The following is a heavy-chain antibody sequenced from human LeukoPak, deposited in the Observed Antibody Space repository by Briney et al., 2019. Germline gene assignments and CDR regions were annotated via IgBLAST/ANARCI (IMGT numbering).Heavy chain of an antibody. CDR1: GGSISSGDYY. V-gene: IGHV4-30-4*01. D-gene: IGHD2-2*01. CDR2: IYYSGST. Sequence: SETLSLTCTVSGGSISSGDYYWSWIRQPPGKGLEWIGYIYYSGSTYYNPSLKSRVTISVDTSKNQFSLKLSSVTAADTAVYYCASTDCSSTSCSDYYYYGMDVWGQGTTVTVSS. J-gene: IGHJ6*02. CDR3: ASTDCSSTSCSDYYYYGMDV.